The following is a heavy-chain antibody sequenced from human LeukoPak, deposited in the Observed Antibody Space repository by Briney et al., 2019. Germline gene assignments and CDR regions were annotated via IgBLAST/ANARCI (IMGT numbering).Heavy chain of an antibody. CDR3: ARGYSSSVYNWFDP. V-gene: IGHV4-34*01. J-gene: IGHJ5*02. Sequence: SETLSLTCAVYGGSFSGYYWSWIRQPPGKGLEWIGEINHSGSTNYNPSLKSRVTISVDTSKNQFSLKLSSVTAADTAVYYCARGYSSSVYNWFDPWGQGTLVTVSS. D-gene: IGHD6-6*01. CDR1: GGSFSGYY. CDR2: INHSGST.